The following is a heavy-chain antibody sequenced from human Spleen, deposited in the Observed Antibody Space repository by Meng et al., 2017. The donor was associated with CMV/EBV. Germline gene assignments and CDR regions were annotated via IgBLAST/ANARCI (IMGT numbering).Heavy chain of an antibody. CDR1: FSLSTSGVG. CDR3: AHTGDRYSSSSEALDP. J-gene: IGHJ5*02. V-gene: IGHV2-5*01. D-gene: IGHD6-6*01. CDR2: IYWNDDK. Sequence: FSLSTSGVGVGWIRQPPGKALEWLALIYWNDDKRYSPSLKSRLTITKDTSKNQVVLTMTNMDPVDTATYYCAHTGDRYSSSSEALDPWGQGTLVTVSS.